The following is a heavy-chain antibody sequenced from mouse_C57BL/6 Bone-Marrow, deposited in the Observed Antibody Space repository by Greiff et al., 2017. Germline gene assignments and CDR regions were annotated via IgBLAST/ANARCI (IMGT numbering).Heavy chain of an antibody. J-gene: IGHJ3*01. Sequence: ESGPGLVKPSQSLSLTCSATGYSFTSGYYWNWIRQPPGNKLEWLGYISYDGSNNYNPALKNRISITRATSKNQFFLKLNFVTTEDTATSYCARDNYGSRYAWFAYWGQGTLVTVSA. CDR3: ARDNYGSRYAWFAY. V-gene: IGHV3-6*01. CDR2: ISYDGSN. CDR1: GYSFTSGYY. D-gene: IGHD1-1*01.